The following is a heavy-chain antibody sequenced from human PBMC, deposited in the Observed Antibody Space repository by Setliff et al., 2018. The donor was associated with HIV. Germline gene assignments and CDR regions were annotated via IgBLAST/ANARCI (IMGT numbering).Heavy chain of an antibody. V-gene: IGHV4-34*01. J-gene: IGHJ4*02. CDR2: INHRGST. Sequence: PSETLSLTCAVYGGSFSGYYWTWIRQPPGKGLEWIGEINHRGSTKYNPSLKSRVTISVDTSKNQFSLKLRSVTAADTAVYYCARPDGYSYVYWGQGTRVTVSS. CDR3: ARPDGYSYVY. CDR1: GGSFSGYY. D-gene: IGHD5-18*01.